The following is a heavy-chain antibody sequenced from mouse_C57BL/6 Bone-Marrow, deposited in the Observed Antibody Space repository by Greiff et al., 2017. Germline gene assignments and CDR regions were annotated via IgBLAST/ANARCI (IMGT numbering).Heavy chain of an antibody. CDR3: TSITPYYAMDY. V-gene: IGHV1-15*01. CDR1: GYTFTDYE. D-gene: IGHD1-2*01. J-gene: IGHJ4*01. Sequence: QVQLQRSGAELVRPGASVTLSCKASGYTFTDYEMHWVKQTPVHGLEWIGAIDPETGGTAYNQKFKGKAILTADKSSSTAYMELRSLTSEDSAVYYCTSITPYYAMDYWGQGTSVTVSS. CDR2: IDPETGGT.